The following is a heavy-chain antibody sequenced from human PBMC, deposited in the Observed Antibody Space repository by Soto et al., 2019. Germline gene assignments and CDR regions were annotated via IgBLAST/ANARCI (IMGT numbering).Heavy chain of an antibody. Sequence: ASVKVSCKASGYTFSNYGINWVRQAPGQGLEWMGWISPFTGDTHYTQSLQGRVTMTTDTSTSTAYMELRSLRSADTAVYYCARSCSGGSCHSAYWGQGTLVTVSS. D-gene: IGHD2-15*01. CDR2: ISPFTGDT. CDR1: GYTFSNYG. CDR3: ARSCSGGSCHSAY. V-gene: IGHV1-18*04. J-gene: IGHJ4*02.